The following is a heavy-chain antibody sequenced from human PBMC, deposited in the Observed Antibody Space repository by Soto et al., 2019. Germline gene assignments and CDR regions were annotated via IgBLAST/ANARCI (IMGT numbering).Heavy chain of an antibody. Sequence: EVQLLESGGGLVQPGGSLRLSCAASGFTFSSYAMNWVRQVPGKGLEWVSAITGSGGSTYYPDSVKGRFTISRDNSKNTLYLQMNSLRAEDTAVYYCAKVSSGYEFGHWGQGTLVTVSS. J-gene: IGHJ4*02. CDR2: ITGSGGST. CDR3: AKVSSGYEFGH. D-gene: IGHD5-12*01. CDR1: GFTFSSYA. V-gene: IGHV3-23*01.